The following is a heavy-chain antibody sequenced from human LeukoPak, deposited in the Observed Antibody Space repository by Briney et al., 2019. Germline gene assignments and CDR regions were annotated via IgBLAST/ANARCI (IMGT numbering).Heavy chain of an antibody. Sequence: GGSLRLSCAASGFTFSSYAMSWVRHAPGKGLEWVSAISGSGGNTYYADSVKGRFTISRGNSKSTLYLQTNSLRAEDTAVYYCAKTTPLCSTTSCSAAWGQGTLVTVSS. CDR1: GFTFSSYA. CDR3: AKTTPLCSTTSCSAA. V-gene: IGHV3-23*01. J-gene: IGHJ5*02. D-gene: IGHD2-2*01. CDR2: ISGSGGNT.